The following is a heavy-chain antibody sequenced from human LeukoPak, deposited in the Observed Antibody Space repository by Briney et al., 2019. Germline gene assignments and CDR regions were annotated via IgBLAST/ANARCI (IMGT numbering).Heavy chain of an antibody. CDR1: GYTFTGYY. J-gene: IGHJ4*02. V-gene: IGHV1-2*02. CDR2: INPDTGGT. D-gene: IGHD2-15*01. Sequence: ASVEVSCKASGYTFTGYYLHWVRQAPGQGLEWMGWINPDTGGTTYAQKFQGRVTMTSDTFISTAYMELSRLRSDDTAEYYCARDLPVVALVMDYWGQGTLITVSS. CDR3: ARDLPVVALVMDY.